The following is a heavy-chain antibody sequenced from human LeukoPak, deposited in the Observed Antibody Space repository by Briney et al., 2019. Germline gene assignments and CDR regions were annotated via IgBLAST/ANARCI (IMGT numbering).Heavy chain of an antibody. CDR3: ARLAAPDAFDI. CDR2: LSSGSDSI. V-gene: IGHV3-48*04. CDR1: RFTFNTYT. D-gene: IGHD6-13*01. Sequence: GGSLRLSCAASRFTFNTYTMNWVRQAPGKGLEWISYLSSGSDSIFYADSVKGRFTISRDNAKNSLYLQMNSLRAEDTAVYYCARLAAPDAFDIWGQGTMVTVSS. J-gene: IGHJ3*02.